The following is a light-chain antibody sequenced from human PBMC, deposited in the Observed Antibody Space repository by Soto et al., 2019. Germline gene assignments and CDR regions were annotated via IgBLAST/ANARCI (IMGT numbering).Light chain of an antibody. V-gene: IGKV1-39*01. Sequence: DIQITQSPSSLSASVGDRVTITCRAGQSINTYLNWYQQKPGKAPKLLIYAASSLQSGVPSRFSGSGSGTDFTLTISCLQSEDFETYYCQQTRSYTSTFGGGTKVDIK. CDR1: QSINTY. CDR2: AAS. J-gene: IGKJ4*01. CDR3: QQTRSYTST.